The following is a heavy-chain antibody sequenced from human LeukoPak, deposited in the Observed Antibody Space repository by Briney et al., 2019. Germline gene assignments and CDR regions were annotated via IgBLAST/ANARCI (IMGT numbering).Heavy chain of an antibody. V-gene: IGHV3-23*01. CDR3: TRSAPLYFDY. Sequence: PGGSLRLSCAASGFTFSSYGMIWVRQAPGKGPECVSAISGGGDATYYADSVKGRFTVSRDNPKNTLYLQMDSLRAEDTALYYCTRSAPLYFDYWGQGTLVTVFS. CDR1: GFTFSSYG. CDR2: ISGGGDAT. J-gene: IGHJ4*02.